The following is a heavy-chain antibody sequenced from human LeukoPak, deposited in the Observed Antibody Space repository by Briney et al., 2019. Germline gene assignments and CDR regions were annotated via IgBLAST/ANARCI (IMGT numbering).Heavy chain of an antibody. CDR2: MKPDGSEE. CDR3: AREGGGGGYYSDSYGHPHFDC. D-gene: IGHD3-22*01. CDR1: GFTFSSYG. J-gene: IGHJ4*02. Sequence: GGSLRLSCAASGFTFSSYGMHWVRQAPGKGLEWVADMKPDGSEEYYVDSVRGRFTISRDNARNSVYLQMDSPRAEDTAVYYCAREGGGGGYYSDSYGHPHFDCWGPGTLVTVSS. V-gene: IGHV3-7*01.